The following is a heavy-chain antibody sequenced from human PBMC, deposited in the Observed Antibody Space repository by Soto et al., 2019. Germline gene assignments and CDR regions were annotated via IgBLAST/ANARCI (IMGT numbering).Heavy chain of an antibody. Sequence: GGSLRLSCASSGFTFSSYGMHWVRQAPGKGLEWVAVISYDGSNKYYADSVKGRFTISRDNSKNTLYLQMNSLRAEDTAVYYCAKAPPYDFRYGMDVCGQGPTVTVSS. CDR2: ISYDGSNK. CDR1: GFTFSSYG. CDR3: AKAPPYDFRYGMDV. D-gene: IGHD3-3*01. J-gene: IGHJ6*02. V-gene: IGHV3-30*18.